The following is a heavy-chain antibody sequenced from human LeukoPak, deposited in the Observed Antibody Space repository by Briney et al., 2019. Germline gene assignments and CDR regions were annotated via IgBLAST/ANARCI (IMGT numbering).Heavy chain of an antibody. J-gene: IGHJ4*02. V-gene: IGHV1-18*01. Sequence: GASVKVSCKASGYTFTSYGISWVRQAPGQGLEWMGWISAYNGNTNYAQKLQGRVTMTTDTSTSTAYMELRSLRSDDTAVYYCARDRGHRTTVTNPFDYWGQGTLVTVSS. D-gene: IGHD4-17*01. CDR3: ARDRGHRTTVTNPFDY. CDR1: GYTFTSYG. CDR2: ISAYNGNT.